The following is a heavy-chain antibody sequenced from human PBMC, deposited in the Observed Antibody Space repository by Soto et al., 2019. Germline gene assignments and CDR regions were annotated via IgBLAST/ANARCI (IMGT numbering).Heavy chain of an antibody. CDR3: ARRYCSSTSCYWWFDP. CDR2: INHSGST. Sequence: KTSETLSLTCAVYGGSFSGYYWSWIRQPPGKGLEWIGEINHSGSTNYNPSLKSRVTISVDTSKNQFSLKLSSVTAADTAVYYCARRYCSSTSCYWWFDPWGQGTLVTVSS. CDR1: GGSFSGYY. V-gene: IGHV4-34*01. J-gene: IGHJ5*02. D-gene: IGHD2-2*01.